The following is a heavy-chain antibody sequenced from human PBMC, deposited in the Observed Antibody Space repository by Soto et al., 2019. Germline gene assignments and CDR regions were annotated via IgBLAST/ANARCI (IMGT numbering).Heavy chain of an antibody. CDR2: IKTDGSEK. Sequence: EVQLVESGGGLVQPGGSLRLSCAASGFTFSSYWMSWVRQAPGKGLEWVANIKTDGSEKYYMDSVRGRFTTYRDNARNFFFLQMNSLTGAATAVYYCTRDGSHFALDVWGIGTSVTVSS. CDR1: GFTFSSYW. J-gene: IGHJ6*04. CDR3: TRDGSHFALDV. V-gene: IGHV3-7*03.